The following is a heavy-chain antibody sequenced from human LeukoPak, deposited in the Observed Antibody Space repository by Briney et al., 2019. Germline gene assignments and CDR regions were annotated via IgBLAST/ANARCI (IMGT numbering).Heavy chain of an antibody. V-gene: IGHV3-48*03. J-gene: IGHJ3*02. D-gene: IGHD6-19*01. Sequence: GGSLRLSCAASGFTFSSYEMNWVRQAPGKGLEWVSYISSSGSTIYYADSVKGRFTISRDNAKNSLYLQMNSLGAEDTALYYCVREGSGSYDAFDIWGQGTMVTVSS. CDR3: VREGSGSYDAFDI. CDR1: GFTFSSYE. CDR2: ISSSGSTI.